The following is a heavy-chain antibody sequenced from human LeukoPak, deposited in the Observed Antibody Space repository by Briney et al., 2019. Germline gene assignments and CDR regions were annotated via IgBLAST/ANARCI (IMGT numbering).Heavy chain of an antibody. CDR2: IYYNGIT. J-gene: IGHJ2*01. D-gene: IGHD6-13*01. CDR1: SGSISSYY. CDR3: ARVYYSSSYDYWYFDL. Sequence: NPSETLSLTCTVASGSISSYYWSCIRHPPGNGLEWIGYIYYNGITNYTPSLKGRVTISVDTSKNQFSLQLSSVTAADTAVYYCARVYYSSSYDYWYFDLWGRGTLVTVSS. V-gene: IGHV4-59*01.